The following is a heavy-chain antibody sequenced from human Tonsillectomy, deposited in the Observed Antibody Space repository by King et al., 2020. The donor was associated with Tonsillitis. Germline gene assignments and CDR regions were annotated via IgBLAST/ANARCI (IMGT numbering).Heavy chain of an antibody. CDR3: AKGFMTTVVTQEFPPD. J-gene: IGHJ4*02. D-gene: IGHD4-23*01. Sequence: VQLVESGGGLVQPGGSLRLSCAASGCTFSSYAMNWVRQAPGKGLEWFSAISGSGGRTYCADSVMGRFTISRDNAKNTLYLQMNSLRAEETAVYYCAKGFMTTVVTQEFPPDWGQGTLVTVSS. CDR2: ISGSGGRT. V-gene: IGHV3-23*04. CDR1: GCTFSSYA.